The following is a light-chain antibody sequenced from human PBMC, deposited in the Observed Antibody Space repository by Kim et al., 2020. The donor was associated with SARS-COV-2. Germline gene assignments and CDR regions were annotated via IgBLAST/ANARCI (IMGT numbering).Light chain of an antibody. Sequence: VALGQTVRLTCQGNSLRTCYASWYQQKPGQAPALVIYGKNNRPSGIPDRFSGSSSGNTASLTITRAQAEDEADYYCSSRDSSGNVLFGEGTTVTVL. CDR1: SLRTCY. CDR3: SSRDSSGNVL. CDR2: GKN. V-gene: IGLV3-19*01. J-gene: IGLJ2*01.